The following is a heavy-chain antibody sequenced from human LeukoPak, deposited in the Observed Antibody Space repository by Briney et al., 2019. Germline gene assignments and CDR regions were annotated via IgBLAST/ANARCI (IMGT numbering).Heavy chain of an antibody. D-gene: IGHD6-19*01. V-gene: IGHV4-39*01. J-gene: IGHJ3*02. CDR2: IYYSGST. Sequence: SETLSLTCTVSGGSISSSSYYWGWIRQPPGKGLEWIGSIYYSGSTYYNPSLKSRVTISVDTSKNQFSLKLSSVTAADTAVYYCARPKSRSSGRFSNDAFDIWGQGTMVTVSS. CDR1: GGSISSSSYY. CDR3: ARPKSRSSGRFSNDAFDI.